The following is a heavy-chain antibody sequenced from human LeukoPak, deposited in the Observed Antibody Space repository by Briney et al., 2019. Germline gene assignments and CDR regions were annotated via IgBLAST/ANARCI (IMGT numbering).Heavy chain of an antibody. J-gene: IGHJ3*02. V-gene: IGHV3-21*01. CDR1: GFTFSSYS. Sequence: PGGSLRLSCAASGFTFSSYSMNWVRQAPGKGLEWVSSISSSSSYIYYADSVKGRFTISRDNAKNSLYLQMNSLRAEDTAVYYCARVSRQIAAAGSDAFDIWGQGTMVTVSS. CDR3: ARVSRQIAAAGSDAFDI. D-gene: IGHD6-13*01. CDR2: ISSSSSYI.